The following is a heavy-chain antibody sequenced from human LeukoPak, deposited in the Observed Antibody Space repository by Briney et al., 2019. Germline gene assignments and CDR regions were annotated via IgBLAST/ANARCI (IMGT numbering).Heavy chain of an antibody. CDR3: TTKVIRGNSGDDYDD. V-gene: IGHV3-30*03. CDR1: GVTFSSYG. D-gene: IGHD5-12*01. J-gene: IGHJ4*02. CDR2: ISSDGNDK. Sequence: GGSLRLSCAASGVTFSSYGMHWVRQAPGKGLEWVALISSDGNDKLYGDSVKGRFTISRDDSKSTLYLQMNSLRAEDTAVYYCTTKVIRGNSGDDYDDWGQGTWSPSPQ.